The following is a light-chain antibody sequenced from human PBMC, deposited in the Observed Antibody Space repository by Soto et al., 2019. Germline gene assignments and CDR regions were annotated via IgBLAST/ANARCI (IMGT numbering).Light chain of an antibody. CDR2: GAF. CDR1: QSAGTN. J-gene: IGKJ5*01. V-gene: IGKV3-15*01. CDR3: QQYNQWPIT. Sequence: EIVMTQSPATLTVSPGERDTLSCRASQSAGTNLAWYQQKPCQAPRLLIHGAFTRATGIPASFSGSGSGTEFTLTISSLQSEDFAVFYCQQYNQWPITFGQGTRLEIK.